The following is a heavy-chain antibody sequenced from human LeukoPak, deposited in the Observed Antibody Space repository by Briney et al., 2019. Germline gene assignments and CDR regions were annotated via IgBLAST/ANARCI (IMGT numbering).Heavy chain of an antibody. CDR2: INPNSGGT. Sequence: GASVKVSCKASGYTFTGYYMHWVRQAPGQGLEWMGWINPNSGGTNYAQKFQGRVTMTRDTSISTAYMELSRLRSDDTAVYYCARVTYSGSFYFDYWGQETLVTVSS. J-gene: IGHJ4*02. D-gene: IGHD1-26*01. CDR3: ARVTYSGSFYFDY. CDR1: GYTFTGYY. V-gene: IGHV1-2*02.